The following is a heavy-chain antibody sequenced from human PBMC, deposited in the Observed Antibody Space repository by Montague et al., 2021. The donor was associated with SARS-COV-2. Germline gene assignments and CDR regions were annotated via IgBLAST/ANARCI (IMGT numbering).Heavy chain of an antibody. D-gene: IGHD6-19*01. CDR2: IYYSGST. CDR3: ARQENSSGWFKPDAFDI. CDR1: GGSISSSSSYY. V-gene: IGHV4-39*01. J-gene: IGHJ3*02. Sequence: SETLSLTCTVSGGSISSSSSYYWGWIRQPPGKGLEWIGIIYYSGSTYYNPSLKSRFTISVDTSKTQFSLKLSSVTAADTAVYYCARQENSSGWFKPDAFDIWGQGTMVTVSS.